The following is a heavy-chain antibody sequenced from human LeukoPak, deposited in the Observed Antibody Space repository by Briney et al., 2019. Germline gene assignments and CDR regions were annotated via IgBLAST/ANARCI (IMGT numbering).Heavy chain of an antibody. D-gene: IGHD2-15*01. Sequence: GGSLRLSCAASGFTFSDYYMGWIRQAPGKGLEWVSYISSSSYTNYADSVKGRFTISRDNAKNSLYLQMNSLRAEDTAVYYCARSPSVAATNWFDPWGQGTLVTVSS. CDR2: ISSSSYT. J-gene: IGHJ5*02. CDR3: ARSPSVAATNWFDP. V-gene: IGHV3-11*06. CDR1: GFTFSDYY.